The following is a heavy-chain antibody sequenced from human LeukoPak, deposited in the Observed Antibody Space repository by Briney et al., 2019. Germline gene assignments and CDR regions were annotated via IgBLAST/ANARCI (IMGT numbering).Heavy chain of an antibody. D-gene: IGHD3-22*01. CDR2: IIPILGIA. CDR3: AREVNTMIVVGRRFDH. V-gene: IGHV1-69*04. J-gene: IGHJ4*02. CDR1: GGTFSSYA. Sequence: ASVKVSCKASGGTFSSYAISWVRQAPGQGLEWMGRIIPILGIANYAQKFQGRVTITADKSTSTAYMELSSLRSEDTAVYYCAREVNTMIVVGRRFDHWGQGTLVTVSS.